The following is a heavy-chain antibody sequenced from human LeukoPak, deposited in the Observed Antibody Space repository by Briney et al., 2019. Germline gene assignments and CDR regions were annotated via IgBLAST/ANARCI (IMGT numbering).Heavy chain of an antibody. Sequence: SETLSLTCTVSGGSISSGGYYWSWIRQHPGKRLEWIGYIYYSGSTYYNPSLKSRVTISVDTSENQFSLKLTSVTAADTAVYYCARSPEYYFDYWGQGTLVTVSS. J-gene: IGHJ4*02. CDR1: GGSISSGGYY. CDR2: IYYSGST. CDR3: ARSPEYYFDY. D-gene: IGHD1-14*01. V-gene: IGHV4-31*03.